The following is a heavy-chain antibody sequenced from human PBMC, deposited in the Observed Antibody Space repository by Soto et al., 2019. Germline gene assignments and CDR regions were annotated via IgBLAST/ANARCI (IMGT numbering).Heavy chain of an antibody. CDR3: AREALEWSEFYYYGMDV. CDR1: GFTFSSYW. CDR2: IKQDGSEK. J-gene: IGHJ6*02. Sequence: QPGGSLRLSCAASGFTFSSYWMSWVRQAPGKGLEWVANIKQDGSEKYYVDSVKGRFTISRDNAKNSLYLQMNSLRAEDTAVYYCAREALEWSEFYYYGMDVWGQGTTVTVSS. V-gene: IGHV3-7*05. D-gene: IGHD3-3*01.